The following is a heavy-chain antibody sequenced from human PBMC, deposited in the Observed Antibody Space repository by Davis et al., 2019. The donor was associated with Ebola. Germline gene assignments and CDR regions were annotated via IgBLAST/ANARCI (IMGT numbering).Heavy chain of an antibody. J-gene: IGHJ4*02. CDR2: INPNSGGT. V-gene: IGHV1-2*02. CDR1: GYTFTGYY. D-gene: IGHD2-21*01. CDR3: ARDGVVIAPLDY. Sequence: ASVKASCKASGYTFTGYYMHWVRRAPGQGLKWMGWINPNSGGTNYAQKFQGRVTMTRDTSISTAYMELSRLRSDDTAVYYCARDGVVIAPLDYWGQGTLVTVSS.